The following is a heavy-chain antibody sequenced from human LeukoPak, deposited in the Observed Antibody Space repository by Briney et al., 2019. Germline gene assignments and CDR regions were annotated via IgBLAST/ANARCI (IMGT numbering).Heavy chain of an antibody. D-gene: IGHD6-6*01. Sequence: SGTLSLTCAVSGGSISSSNWWSWVRQPPGKGLEWIGEINHSGSTNYNPSLKSRVTISVDTSKNQFSLKLSSVTAADTAVYYCARQDSSSSVDYWGQGTLVTVSS. V-gene: IGHV4-4*02. CDR1: GGSISSSNW. J-gene: IGHJ4*02. CDR3: ARQDSSSSVDY. CDR2: INHSGST.